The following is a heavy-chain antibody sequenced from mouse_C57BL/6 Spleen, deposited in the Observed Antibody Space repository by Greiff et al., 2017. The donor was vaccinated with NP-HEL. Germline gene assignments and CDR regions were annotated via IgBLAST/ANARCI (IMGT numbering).Heavy chain of an antibody. V-gene: IGHV6-3*01. CDR3: TMGGNYFFDY. CDR1: GFTFSNYW. J-gene: IGHJ2*01. D-gene: IGHD2-1*01. Sequence: DVQLVESGGGLVQPGGSMKLSCVASGFTFSNYWMNWVRQSPEKGLEWVAQIRLKSDNYATHYAESVKGRFTISRDDSKSSVYLQMNNLRAEDTGIYYCTMGGNYFFDYWGQGTTLAVSS. CDR2: IRLKSDNYAT.